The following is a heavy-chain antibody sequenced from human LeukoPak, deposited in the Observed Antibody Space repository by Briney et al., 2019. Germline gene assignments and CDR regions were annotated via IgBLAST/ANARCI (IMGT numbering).Heavy chain of an antibody. J-gene: IGHJ4*02. CDR3: AKVAKYYYGSETYYFFEH. D-gene: IGHD3-10*01. CDR2: ISSSSSYI. CDR1: GFTFSSYS. V-gene: IGHV3-21*01. Sequence: GGSLRLSCAASGFTFSSYSMNWVRQAPGKGLEWVSSISSSSSYIYYTDSVKGRFTISRDNAKNSLYLQMNSLRVEDTAVYYCAKVAKYYYGSETYYFFEHWGQGTPVTASS.